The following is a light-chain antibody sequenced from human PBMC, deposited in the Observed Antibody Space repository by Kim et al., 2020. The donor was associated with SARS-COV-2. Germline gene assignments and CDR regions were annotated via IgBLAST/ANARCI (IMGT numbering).Light chain of an antibody. Sequence: DIQMTQSPSSVSASVGDRVTITCRASQGIRNYLAWFQQKPGEAPKRLIYAASSLQSGVPSKFSGSGSGTDFTLTISSLQPEDCATYYCQQYSDYPLTFGGGTEVEIK. J-gene: IGKJ4*01. CDR2: AAS. CDR1: QGIRNY. CDR3: QQYSDYPLT. V-gene: IGKV1-16*02.